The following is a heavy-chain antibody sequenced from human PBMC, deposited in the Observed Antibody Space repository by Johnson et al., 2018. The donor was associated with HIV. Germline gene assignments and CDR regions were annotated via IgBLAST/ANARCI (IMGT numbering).Heavy chain of an antibody. Sequence: VQLVESGGGVVRPGGSLRLSCAASGFTFSSYWMSWVRQAPGKGLEWDSYISSSGSTIYYADSVKGRFTISRDNAKNSLYLQMNSLRAEDTAVYYCARARGAPWDAFDIWGQGTMVTVSS. CDR3: ARARGAPWDAFDI. CDR1: GFTFSSYW. V-gene: IGHV3-48*04. CDR2: ISSSGSTI. D-gene: IGHD3-10*01. J-gene: IGHJ3*02.